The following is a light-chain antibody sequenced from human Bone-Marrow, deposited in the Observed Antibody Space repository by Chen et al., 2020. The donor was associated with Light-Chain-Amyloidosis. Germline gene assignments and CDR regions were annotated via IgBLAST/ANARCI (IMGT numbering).Light chain of an antibody. V-gene: IGLV2-23*02. CDR3: CSFAGTSTPL. J-gene: IGLJ2*01. Sequence: QSALTQPASVSGSPGQAITISCPGTRSDIGSYNLVSWYQQNPGKAPQLLIYEVTQRPSGVSGRFSGSKSGNTASLTISGLRTDDEAYYFCCSFAGTSTPLFGGGSKLTV. CDR2: EVT. CDR1: RSDIGSYNL.